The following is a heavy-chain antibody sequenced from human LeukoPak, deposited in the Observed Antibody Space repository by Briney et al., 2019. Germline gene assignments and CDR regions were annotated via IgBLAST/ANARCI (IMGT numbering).Heavy chain of an antibody. Sequence: GGSLRLSCAASGFTFSTYTIHWVRQAPGKGLEWVAVISYDGSNKYCADSVKGRFTISRDNSKNTLYLQMNSLRSEDTAVYYCARGSAYSYAFTGRERTKSRLDYWGQGTLVTVSS. CDR1: GFTFSTYT. D-gene: IGHD5-18*01. J-gene: IGHJ4*02. CDR3: ARGSAYSYAFTGRERTKSRLDY. CDR2: ISYDGSNK. V-gene: IGHV3-30*04.